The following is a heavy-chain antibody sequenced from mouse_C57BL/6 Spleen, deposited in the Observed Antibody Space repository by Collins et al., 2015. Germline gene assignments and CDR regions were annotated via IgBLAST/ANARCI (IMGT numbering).Heavy chain of an antibody. D-gene: IGHD2-3*01. CDR1: GFSLTSYD. CDR2: IWTGGGT. J-gene: IGHJ4*01. Sequence: QVQLKESGPGLVAPSQSLSITCTVSGFSLTSYDISWIRQPPGKGLEWLGVIWTGGGTNYNSAFMSRLSISKDNSKSQVFLKMNSLQTDDTAIYYCVRDDGYYAMDYWGQGTSVTVSS. CDR3: VRDDGYYAMDY. V-gene: IGHV2-9-2*01.